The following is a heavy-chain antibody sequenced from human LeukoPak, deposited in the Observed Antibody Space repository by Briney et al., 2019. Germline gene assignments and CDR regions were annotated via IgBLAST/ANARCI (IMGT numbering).Heavy chain of an antibody. CDR1: GFTFSSYS. D-gene: IGHD3-22*01. Sequence: GGSLRLSCAASGFTFSSYSMNWVRHAPGKGLEWVSSISSSSSYIYYADSVKGRFTISRDNAKNSLYLQINSLRAEDTAVYFCASLTFYDSSGYPYMDVWGKGTTVTVSS. CDR2: ISSSSSYI. CDR3: ASLTFYDSSGYPYMDV. J-gene: IGHJ6*03. V-gene: IGHV3-21*01.